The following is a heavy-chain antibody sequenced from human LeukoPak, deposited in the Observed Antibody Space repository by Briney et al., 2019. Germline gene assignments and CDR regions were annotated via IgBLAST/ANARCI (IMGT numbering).Heavy chain of an antibody. D-gene: IGHD3-10*01. Sequence: GGSLRLSCAASGFTFSSYSMNCVRQAPGKGLEWVSSISSSSSYIYYADSVKGRFTISRDNAKNSLYLQMNSLRAEDTAVYYCAGEENYYGSGSYRYWGQGTLVTVSS. CDR1: GFTFSSYS. CDR3: AGEENYYGSGSYRY. J-gene: IGHJ4*02. V-gene: IGHV3-21*01. CDR2: ISSSSSYI.